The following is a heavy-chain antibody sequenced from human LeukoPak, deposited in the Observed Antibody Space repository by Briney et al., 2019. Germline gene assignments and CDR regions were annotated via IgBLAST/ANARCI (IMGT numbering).Heavy chain of an antibody. CDR2: INPNSGGT. J-gene: IGHJ5*02. Sequence: ASVKVSCKASGYTFTGYYMHWVRQAPGQGLEWMGWINPNSGGTNHAQKFQGRVTMTRDTSISTAYMELSRLRSDDTAVYYCARGQAVAGENWFDPWGQGTLVTVSS. D-gene: IGHD6-19*01. CDR1: GYTFTGYY. CDR3: ARGQAVAGENWFDP. V-gene: IGHV1-2*02.